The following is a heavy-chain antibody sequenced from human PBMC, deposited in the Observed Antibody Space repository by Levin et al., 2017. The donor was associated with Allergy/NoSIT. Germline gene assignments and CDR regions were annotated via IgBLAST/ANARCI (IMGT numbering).Heavy chain of an antibody. CDR3: AKRGYCSGNPCQIHDAIDV. V-gene: IGHV3-30*18. Sequence: GGSLRLSCAASGFQFSLYGMHWVRQAPGKGLEWVALIVFDGNDQYYADSVKGRFTISRDNSKNTLYLQMSSLRENDTARYYCAKRGYCSGNPCQIHDAIDVWGQGTLVIVSS. CDR1: GFQFSLYG. D-gene: IGHD2-15*01. J-gene: IGHJ3*01. CDR2: IVFDGNDQ.